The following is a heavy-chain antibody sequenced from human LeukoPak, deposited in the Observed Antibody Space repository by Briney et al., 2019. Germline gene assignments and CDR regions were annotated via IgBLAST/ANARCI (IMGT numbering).Heavy chain of an antibody. CDR3: ARARVGLWFGDLAYALDI. J-gene: IGHJ3*02. V-gene: IGHV1-8*01. CDR2: MNPNSGNT. CDR1: GYSFTNYD. D-gene: IGHD3-10*01. Sequence: ASVKVSCKASGYSFTNYDINWVRQAAGQGLEWMGWMNPNSGNTGYAQKFQGRVALTRDTSISTAYLELSSLNSDDTAVYYCARARVGLWFGDLAYALDIWGLGTMVTVSS.